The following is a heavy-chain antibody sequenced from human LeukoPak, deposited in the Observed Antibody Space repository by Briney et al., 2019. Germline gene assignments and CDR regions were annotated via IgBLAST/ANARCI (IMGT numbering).Heavy chain of an antibody. Sequence: PGGSLRLSCAASGFTVSSNYMSWVRQAPGKGLEWVSVIYSGGSTYYADSVKGRFTISRDNSKNTLYLQMNSLRAEDTAVYYCAKARDFWSGYEELIDYWGQGTLVTVSS. CDR1: GFTVSSNY. CDR2: IYSGGST. D-gene: IGHD3-3*01. V-gene: IGHV3-53*05. J-gene: IGHJ4*02. CDR3: AKARDFWSGYEELIDY.